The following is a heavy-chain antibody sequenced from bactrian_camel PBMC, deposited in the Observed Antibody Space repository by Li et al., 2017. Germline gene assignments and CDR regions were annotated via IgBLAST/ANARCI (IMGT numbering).Heavy chain of an antibody. D-gene: IGHD2*01. CDR3: AAAREGGDYYCGFRNPREYYS. Sequence: VQLVESGGGSVQAGGSLRLSCAVSGYTSSTVCMGWFRQAPGKMCEGVAAYYAGDGKTCYADSVKGRFTISQDKVTNAVYLQLNNVKPADTGLYYCAAAREGGDYYCGFRNPREYYSWGQGTQVTVS. CDR2: YYAGDGKT. CDR1: GYTSSTVC. V-gene: IGHV3S40*01. J-gene: IGHJ4*01.